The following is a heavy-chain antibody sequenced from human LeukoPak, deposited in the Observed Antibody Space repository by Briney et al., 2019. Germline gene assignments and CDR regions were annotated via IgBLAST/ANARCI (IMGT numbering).Heavy chain of an antibody. CDR2: ISYDGSNK. V-gene: IGHV3-30-3*01. D-gene: IGHD3-3*01. Sequence: GRSLRLSCAASGFTFSSYAMHWVRQAPGKGLEWVAVISYDGSNKYYADSVKGRFTSSRDNSKNTLYLQMNSLRAEDTAVYYCARGGDYDFWSGEDYYYYMDVWGKGTTVTVSS. CDR3: ARGGDYDFWSGEDYYYYMDV. J-gene: IGHJ6*03. CDR1: GFTFSSYA.